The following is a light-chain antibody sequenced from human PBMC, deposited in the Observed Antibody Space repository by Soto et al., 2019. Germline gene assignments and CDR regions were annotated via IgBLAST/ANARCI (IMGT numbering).Light chain of an antibody. V-gene: IGLV1-40*01. CDR1: RSNIGAGYD. CDR3: AAWDDRLWV. J-gene: IGLJ3*02. Sequence: QPVLTQPPSVSGAPGQRVTISCTGSRSNIGAGYDVHWYQQLPGTAPKLLIYGTNNRPSGVPDRFSGSKSGMSASLAITGLQSEDEADYYCAAWDDRLWVFGGGTQLTVL. CDR2: GTN.